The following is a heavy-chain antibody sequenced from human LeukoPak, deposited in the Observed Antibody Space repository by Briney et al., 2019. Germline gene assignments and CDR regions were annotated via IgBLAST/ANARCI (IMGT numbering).Heavy chain of an antibody. J-gene: IGHJ4*02. V-gene: IGHV4-39*07. CDR2: IYYSGST. CDR1: GGSISSTSCY. D-gene: IGHD6-6*01. CDR3: ARDGVLGIAARSWFDF. Sequence: PSETLSLTCSVSGGSISSTSCYWGWIRQPPGKGLEWIGGIYYSGSTYYNPSLKRRVTISVDTSKNQFSLKLSSVTAADTAVYYCARDGVLGIAARSWFDFWGQGTLVTVSS.